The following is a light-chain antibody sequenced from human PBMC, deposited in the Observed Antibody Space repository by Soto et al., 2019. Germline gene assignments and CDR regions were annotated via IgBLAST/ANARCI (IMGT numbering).Light chain of an antibody. CDR3: FSYTDNNTYV. CDR1: SSDVGNYNF. CDR2: DIN. V-gene: IGLV2-11*01. Sequence: QSVLTQPRSVSGSPGQSVTISCTGTSSDVGNYNFVSWYQHHPGKAPKLMIYDINKRPSGVPDRFSGSKSGNTASLTISGLQAEDEADYYCFSYTDNNTYVFAIALNVTVL. J-gene: IGLJ1*01.